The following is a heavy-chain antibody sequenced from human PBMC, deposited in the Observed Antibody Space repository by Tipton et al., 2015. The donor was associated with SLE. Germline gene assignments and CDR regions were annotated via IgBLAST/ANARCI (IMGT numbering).Heavy chain of an antibody. V-gene: IGHV4-59*01. J-gene: IGHJ4*02. Sequence: LRLSCTVSGGPLTGDYWSWIRQPPGKGLEWIGFFDYSGTSNYNPSLKSRVTTSVDTSKRQLSLKLRSVTAADTAVYYCAGRGDLVVVTSYLDYWGQGTLVTVSS. CDR3: AGRGDLVVVTSYLDY. D-gene: IGHD2-21*02. CDR2: FDYSGTS. CDR1: GGPLTGDY.